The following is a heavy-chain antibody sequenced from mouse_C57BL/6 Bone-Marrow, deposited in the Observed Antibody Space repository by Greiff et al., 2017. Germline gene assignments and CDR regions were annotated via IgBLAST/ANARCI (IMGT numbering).Heavy chain of an antibody. D-gene: IGHD1-1*01. CDR1: GYTFTSYT. V-gene: IGHV1-4*01. Sequence: VQLQESGAELARPGASVKMSCKASGYTFTSYTMHWVKQRPGQGLEWIGYINPSSGYTKYNQKFKDKATLTADKSSSTAYMQLSSLTSEDSAVYYCATYGPWYFDVWGAGTTVTVSS. CDR2: INPSSGYT. J-gene: IGHJ1*01. CDR3: ATYGPWYFDV.